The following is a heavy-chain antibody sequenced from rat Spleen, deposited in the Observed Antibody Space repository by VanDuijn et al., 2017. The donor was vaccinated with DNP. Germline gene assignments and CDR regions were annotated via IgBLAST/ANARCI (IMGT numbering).Heavy chain of an antibody. J-gene: IGHJ3*01. CDR3: PRLGERLFDY. D-gene: IGHD5-1*01. CDR2: ITYDGTNT. CDR1: GFTFSDFN. Sequence: EVQLVESVGGLVQPGRSLKLSCAASGFTFSDFNMAWVRQAPKKGLEWVATITYDGTNTYYRDSVRGRFTISRDNAKSTLYLQMDSLGSEDTATYYCPRLGERLFDYWGQGTLVTVSS. V-gene: IGHV5-7*01.